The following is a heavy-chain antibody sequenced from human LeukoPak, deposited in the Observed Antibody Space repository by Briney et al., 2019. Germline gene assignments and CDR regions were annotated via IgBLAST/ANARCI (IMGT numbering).Heavy chain of an antibody. CDR1: GGSISSSNW. D-gene: IGHD3-9*01. J-gene: IGHJ4*02. Sequence: PSETLSLTCAVSGGSISSSNWWSCVRQPPGKGLEWIGETYHSGSTNYNPSLKSRVTISVDKSKNQFSLKLSSVTAADTAVYYCASRLRYFDWLLDYFDYWGQGTLVTVSS. CDR3: ASRLRYFDWLLDYFDY. V-gene: IGHV4-4*02. CDR2: TYHSGST.